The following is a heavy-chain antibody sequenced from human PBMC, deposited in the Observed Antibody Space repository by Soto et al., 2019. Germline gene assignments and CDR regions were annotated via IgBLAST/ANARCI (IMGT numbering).Heavy chain of an antibody. CDR3: ARDPLTSYFDSSGYYLYYFDY. J-gene: IGHJ4*02. CDR1: GYTFTSYG. CDR2: ISAYNGNT. V-gene: IGHV1-18*01. Sequence: GASVKVSCKASGYTFTSYGIGWVRQAPGQGLEWMGWISAYNGNTNYAQKLQGRVTMATDTSTSTAYMELRSLRSDDTAVYYCARDPLTSYFDSSGYYLYYFDYWGQGTLVTVSS. D-gene: IGHD3-22*01.